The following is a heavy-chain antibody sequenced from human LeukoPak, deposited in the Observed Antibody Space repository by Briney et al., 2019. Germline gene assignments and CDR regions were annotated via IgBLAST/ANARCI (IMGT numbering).Heavy chain of an antibody. CDR1: GFTFDDYG. V-gene: IGHV3-20*04. Sequence: GGSLRLSCAASGFTFDDYGMSWVRQAPGKGLEWVSGINWNGGGTGYADSVKGRFTISRDNAKNSLYLQMNSLRAEDTALYYCARSRGVGATPLSDFDYWGQGTLVTVSS. CDR2: INWNGGGT. D-gene: IGHD1-26*01. CDR3: ARSRGVGATPLSDFDY. J-gene: IGHJ4*02.